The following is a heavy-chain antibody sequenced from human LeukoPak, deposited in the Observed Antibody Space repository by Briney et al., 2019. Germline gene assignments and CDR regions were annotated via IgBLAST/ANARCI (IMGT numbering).Heavy chain of an antibody. CDR1: GFTFSSYW. CDR3: ARIAPLIGVVVVPAINWFDP. CDR2: IKQDGSEK. Sequence: GGSLRLSCAASGFTFSSYWMSWVRQAPGKGLEWVANIKQDGSEKYYVDSVKGRFTISRDNAKNSLYLQMNSLRAEDTAVYYCARIAPLIGVVVVPAINWFDPWGQGTLVTVSS. J-gene: IGHJ5*02. D-gene: IGHD2-2*01. V-gene: IGHV3-7*01.